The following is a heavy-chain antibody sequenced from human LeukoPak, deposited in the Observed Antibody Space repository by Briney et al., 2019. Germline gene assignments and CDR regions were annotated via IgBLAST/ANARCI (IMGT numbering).Heavy chain of an antibody. CDR1: GFTFSSYA. CDR2: ISSNGGST. D-gene: IGHD2-15*01. CDR3: ARGPAYCSGGSCYETHYCFDY. J-gene: IGHJ4*02. Sequence: GGSLRLSCAASGFTFSSYAMHWVRQAPGKGLEYVSAISSNGGSTYYANSVKGRFTISRDNSKNTLYLQMGSLRAEDMAVYYCARGPAYCSGGSCYETHYCFDYWGQGTLVTVSS. V-gene: IGHV3-64*01.